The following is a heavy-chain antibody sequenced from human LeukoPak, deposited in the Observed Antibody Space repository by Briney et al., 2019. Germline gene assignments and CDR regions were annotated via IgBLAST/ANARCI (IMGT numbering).Heavy chain of an antibody. J-gene: IGHJ4*02. CDR1: GFTFSSHS. D-gene: IGHD3-22*01. Sequence: GGSLRLPCAASGFTFSSHSMTWVRQAPGKGLEWVSSISSSGTYSYYADSVKGRFTISRDSAKSSLYLQMNSLRAEDTAVYYCARVFYPAYYYDSSGPPNFDYWGQGSLVTVS. CDR3: ARVFYPAYYYDSSGPPNFDY. V-gene: IGHV3-21*01. CDR2: ISSSGTYS.